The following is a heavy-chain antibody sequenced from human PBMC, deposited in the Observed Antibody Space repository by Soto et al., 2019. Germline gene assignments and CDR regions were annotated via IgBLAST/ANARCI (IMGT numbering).Heavy chain of an antibody. CDR3: ARVRAHGLRYFDCPRPSHFDF. Sequence: QVQLQQWAAGVWIPSKTLSLTSAVYGGSFSGYNWGGVRQPPGKGLEWIGEIIQSGVTNYNPSLKNRVTLSVDTSKSQFSLKLSAVTAADTAVYYCARVRAHGLRYFDCPRPSHFDFWCQGTLVTVSS. J-gene: IGHJ4*02. CDR2: IIQSGVT. V-gene: IGHV4-34*12. CDR1: GGSFSGYN. D-gene: IGHD3-9*01.